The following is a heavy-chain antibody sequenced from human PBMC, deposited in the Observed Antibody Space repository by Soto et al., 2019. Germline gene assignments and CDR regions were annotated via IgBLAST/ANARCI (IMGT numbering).Heavy chain of an antibody. Sequence: GGSLRLSCAASGFTFSSYSMNWVRQAPGKGLEWVSYISSSSSTIYYADSVKGRFTISRDNAKNSLYLQMNSLRAEDTAVYYCARDSGYDFWSGLNYYYYYMDVWGKGTTVTV. CDR2: ISSSSSTI. CDR1: GFTFSSYS. J-gene: IGHJ6*03. D-gene: IGHD3-3*01. CDR3: ARDSGYDFWSGLNYYYYYMDV. V-gene: IGHV3-48*01.